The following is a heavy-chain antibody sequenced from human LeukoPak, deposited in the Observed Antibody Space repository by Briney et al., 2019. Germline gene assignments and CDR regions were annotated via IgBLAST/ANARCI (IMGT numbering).Heavy chain of an antibody. V-gene: IGHV3-20*04. J-gene: IGHJ5*02. CDR3: ARDQGGIAARWFDP. CDR2: INWNGGST. CDR1: GFTFDDYG. D-gene: IGHD6-6*01. Sequence: GGSLRLSCAASGFTFDDYGMSWVRHAPGKGLEWVSGINWNGGSTGYADSVKGRFTISRDNAKNSLYLQMNSLRAEDTALYYCARDQGGIAARWFDPWGQGTLVTVSS.